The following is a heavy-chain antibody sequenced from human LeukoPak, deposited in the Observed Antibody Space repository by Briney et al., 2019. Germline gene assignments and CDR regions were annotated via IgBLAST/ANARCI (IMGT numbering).Heavy chain of an antibody. CDR3: ARMTTVTTGGWFDP. Sequence: SETLSLTCAVYGGSFSGYYWSWIRQPPGKGLEWIGEINHSGSTNYNPSLKSRVTISVDTSKNQFSLKLSSVTAADTAVYYCARMTTVTTGGWFDPWGQGTLVTVSS. V-gene: IGHV4-34*01. CDR1: GGSFSGYY. CDR2: INHSGST. D-gene: IGHD4-11*01. J-gene: IGHJ5*02.